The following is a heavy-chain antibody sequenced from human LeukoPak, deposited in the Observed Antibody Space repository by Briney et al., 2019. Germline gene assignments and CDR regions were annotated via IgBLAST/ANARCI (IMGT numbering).Heavy chain of an antibody. J-gene: IGHJ6*02. CDR3: ARDCLGYCSGTSPPNYYGMDV. Sequence: SETLSLTCTVSGGSISSYYWSWIRQPAGKGLEWIGRIYTSGSTNYNPSLKSRVTMSVDTSKNQFSLKLSSVTAADTAVYYCARDCLGYCSGTSPPNYYGMDVWGQGTTVTVSS. V-gene: IGHV4-4*07. D-gene: IGHD2-2*01. CDR2: IYTSGST. CDR1: GGSISSYY.